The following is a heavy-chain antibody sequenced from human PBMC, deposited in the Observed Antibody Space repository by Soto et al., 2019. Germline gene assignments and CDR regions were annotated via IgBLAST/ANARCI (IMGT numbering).Heavy chain of an antibody. V-gene: IGHV1-69*06. CDR1: GGTFSSYA. J-gene: IGHJ6*02. CDR3: ARESARPDYYYYGMDV. Sequence: SVKVSFKASGGTFSSYAISWVRQAPGQGLEWMGGIIPIFGTANYAQKFQGRVTITADKSTSTAYMELSSLRSEDTAVYYCARESARPDYYYYGMDVWGQGTTVTVSS. D-gene: IGHD6-6*01. CDR2: IIPIFGTA.